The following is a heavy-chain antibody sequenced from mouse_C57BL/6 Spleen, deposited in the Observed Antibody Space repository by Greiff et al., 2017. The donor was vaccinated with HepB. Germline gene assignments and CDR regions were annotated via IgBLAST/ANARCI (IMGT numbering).Heavy chain of an antibody. V-gene: IGHV1-50*01. CDR3: ARLGGGFDY. CDR2: IDPSDSYT. CDR1: GYTFTSYW. J-gene: IGHJ2*01. Sequence: QVQLQQPGAELVKPGASVKLSCKASGYTFTSYWMQWVKQRPGQGLEWIGEIDPSDSYTNYNQKFKGKATLTVDTSSSTAYMQLSSLTSEDSAVYYCARLGGGFDYWGQGTTLTVSS.